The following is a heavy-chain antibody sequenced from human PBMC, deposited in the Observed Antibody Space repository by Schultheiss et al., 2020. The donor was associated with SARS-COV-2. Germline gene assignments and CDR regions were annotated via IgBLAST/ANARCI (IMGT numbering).Heavy chain of an antibody. D-gene: IGHD6-19*01. CDR3: VKDRRHSSGWYGKHDAFDI. V-gene: IGHV3-64D*06. J-gene: IGHJ3*02. CDR1: GFTFSSYA. Sequence: GESLKISCSASGFTFSSYAMHWVRQAPGKGLEYVSAISSNGGSTYYADSVKGRFTISRDNSKNTLYLQMSSLRAEDTAVYYCVKDRRHSSGWYGKHDAFDIWGQGTMVTVSS. CDR2: ISSNGGST.